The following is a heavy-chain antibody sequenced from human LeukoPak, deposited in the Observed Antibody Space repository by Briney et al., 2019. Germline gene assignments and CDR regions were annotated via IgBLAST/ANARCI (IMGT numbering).Heavy chain of an antibody. CDR2: IHYSGNT. V-gene: IGHV4-39*01. CDR3: ARHPAQNNLFHF. Sequence: PSETLSLTCTVSGGSISSSAYYWDWIRQPPGKGLEWIGNIHYSGNTYYVPSLRGRFTMSVDTSKNQFSLKLSSVTAADRAFYYCARHPAQNNLFHFWGLGILVTFSS. CDR1: GGSISSSAYY. J-gene: IGHJ5*01. D-gene: IGHD2-2*01.